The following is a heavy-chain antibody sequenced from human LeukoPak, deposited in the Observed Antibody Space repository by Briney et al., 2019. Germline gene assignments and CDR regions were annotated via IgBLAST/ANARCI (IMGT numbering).Heavy chain of an antibody. CDR1: GLTFSSTA. CDR3: AKEGANYYDSSGFVPEYFQH. V-gene: IGHV3-23*01. J-gene: IGHJ1*01. CDR2: IRTDDIT. D-gene: IGHD3-22*01. Sequence: QTGGSLRLSCASSGLTFSSTAMAWVRQTPGRGLEWVSAIRTDDITYYADSVKGRSTISRDNSKNTLYLQMNSLRAEDTAVYYCAKEGANYYDSSGFVPEYFQHWGQGTLVTVSS.